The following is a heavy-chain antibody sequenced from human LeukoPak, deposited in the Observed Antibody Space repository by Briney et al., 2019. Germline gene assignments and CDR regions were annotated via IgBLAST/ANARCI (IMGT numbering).Heavy chain of an antibody. J-gene: IGHJ3*02. V-gene: IGHV4-39*01. Sequence: SETLSLTCTVSGGSISSSSYYWGWIRQPPGKGLEWIGSIYYSGSTYYNPSLKSRVTISVDTSKNHFSLKLSSVTAADTAVYYCARQPGGTAAFDIWGQGTMVTVSS. CDR2: IYYSGST. D-gene: IGHD1-14*01. CDR3: ARQPGGTAAFDI. CDR1: GGSISSSSYY.